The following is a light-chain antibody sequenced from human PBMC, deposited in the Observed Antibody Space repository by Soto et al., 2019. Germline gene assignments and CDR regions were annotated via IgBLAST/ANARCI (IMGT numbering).Light chain of an antibody. V-gene: IGLV1-40*01. CDR2: EVS. Sequence: QSALTQPPSVSGAPGQRVTISCTGSSSNIGARYDVHWYQCLPGTAPKLMVFEVSNRPSGVSYRFSGSKSGNTASLTISGLQAEDEADYFCSSYSISTAYLFGTGTKLTVL. CDR1: SSNIGARYD. CDR3: SSYSISTAYL. J-gene: IGLJ1*01.